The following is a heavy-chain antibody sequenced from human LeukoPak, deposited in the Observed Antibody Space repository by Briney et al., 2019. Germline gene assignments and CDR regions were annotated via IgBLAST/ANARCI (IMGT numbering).Heavy chain of an antibody. Sequence: GASVKVSCKASGYTFTSYDINWVRQATGQGLEWMGWMNPNSGNTGYAQKFQGRVTMTRDMSTSTVYMELSSLRSEDTAVYYCARDGIIIGRVSYYFDYWGQGTLVTVSS. CDR3: ARDGIIIGRVSYYFDY. D-gene: IGHD3-16*01. J-gene: IGHJ4*02. CDR2: MNPNSGNT. V-gene: IGHV1-8*01. CDR1: GYTFTSYD.